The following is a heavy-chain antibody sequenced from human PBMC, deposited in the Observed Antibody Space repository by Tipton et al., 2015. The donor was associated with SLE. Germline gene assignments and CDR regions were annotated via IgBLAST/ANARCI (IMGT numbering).Heavy chain of an antibody. J-gene: IGHJ6*02. CDR2: INHSGST. D-gene: IGHD2-21*01. CDR3: ARGLLTWRGAVVGVDV. Sequence: GLVKPSETLSLTCTVSGDSISSYYWSWIRQPPGKGLEWIGEINHSGSTNYNPSLKSRVTISVDTAKNQFSLKLTSVTAADTAVYYCARGLLTWRGAVVGVDVWGQGTTVNVSS. CDR1: GDSISSYY. V-gene: IGHV4-59*08.